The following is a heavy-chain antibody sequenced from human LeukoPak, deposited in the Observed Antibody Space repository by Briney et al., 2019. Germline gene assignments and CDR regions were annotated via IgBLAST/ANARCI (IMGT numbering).Heavy chain of an antibody. CDR1: GFTFSIFA. V-gene: IGHV3-23*01. CDR2: ISGSGDST. D-gene: IGHD3-10*02. J-gene: IGHJ4*02. Sequence: GGSLRLSCVASGFTFSIFAMSWVRQAPGKGLEWVSGISGSGDSTYYADSVKGRLTISRDNSKNTLYLQVNSLRAEDTAVYYCAKDRSDNTSWYVGSHWGQGTLVTVSS. CDR3: AKDRSDNTSWYVGSH.